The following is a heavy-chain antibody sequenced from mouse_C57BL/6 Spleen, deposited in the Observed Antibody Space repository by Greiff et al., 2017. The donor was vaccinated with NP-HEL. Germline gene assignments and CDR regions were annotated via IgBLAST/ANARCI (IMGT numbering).Heavy chain of an antibody. CDR2: IDPETGGT. CDR1: GYTFTDYE. Sequence: QVQLKESGAELVRPGASVTLSCKASGYTFTDYEMHWVKQTPVHGLEWIGAIDPETGGTAYNQKFKGKAILTADKSSSTAYMELRSLTSEDSAVYYCTRLYYGNLGYWGQGTTLTVSS. V-gene: IGHV1-15*01. J-gene: IGHJ2*01. D-gene: IGHD2-1*01. CDR3: TRLYYGNLGY.